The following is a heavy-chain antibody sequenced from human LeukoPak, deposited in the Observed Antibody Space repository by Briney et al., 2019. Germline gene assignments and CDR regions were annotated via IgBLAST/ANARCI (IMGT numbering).Heavy chain of an antibody. Sequence: GGSLRLSCAASGFTFSSYAMSWVRQAPGKGLEGVSAISGSGGSTYYADSVKGRFTISRDNSRNTLYLQMNSMRAEDTAVYYCAKDLYDIVVVPAAPHDAFDIWGQGTMVTVSS. V-gene: IGHV3-23*01. CDR1: GFTFSSYA. D-gene: IGHD2-2*01. CDR2: ISGSGGST. CDR3: AKDLYDIVVVPAAPHDAFDI. J-gene: IGHJ3*02.